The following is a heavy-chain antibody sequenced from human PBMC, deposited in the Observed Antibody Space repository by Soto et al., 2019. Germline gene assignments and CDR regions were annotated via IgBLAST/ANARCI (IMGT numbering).Heavy chain of an antibody. CDR2: IDSDGSST. V-gene: IGHV3-74*01. J-gene: IGHJ6*02. Sequence: EVQLVESGGGLVQPGGSLRLSCAASGFTFSSHWMHWVRRAPGKGLVWVSRIDSDGSSTSYADSVKGRFTISRDNAKNTLYLQMNSLRADDTAVYYCARLQSYDFWSGLEFYYYGMDVWGQGTTVTVSS. CDR1: GFTFSSHW. D-gene: IGHD3-3*01. CDR3: ARLQSYDFWSGLEFYYYGMDV.